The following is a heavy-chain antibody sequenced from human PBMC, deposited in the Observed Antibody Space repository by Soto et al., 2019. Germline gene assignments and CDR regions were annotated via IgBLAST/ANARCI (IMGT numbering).Heavy chain of an antibody. CDR1: GGTFSSYA. CDR2: IIPIFGTA. D-gene: IGHD3-10*01. V-gene: IGHV1-69*13. CDR3: ARDLYGSGSYSDY. Sequence: SVRVSCKASGGTFSSYAISWVRQAPGQGLEWMGGIIPIFGTANYAQKFQGRVTITADESTSTAYMELSSLRSEDTAVYYCARDLYGSGSYSDYWGQGTLVTVSS. J-gene: IGHJ4*02.